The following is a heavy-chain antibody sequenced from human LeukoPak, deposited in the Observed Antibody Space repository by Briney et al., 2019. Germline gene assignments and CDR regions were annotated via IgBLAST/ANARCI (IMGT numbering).Heavy chain of an antibody. J-gene: IGHJ4*02. V-gene: IGHV3-30*04. CDR1: GFTFSLYT. Sequence: QTWGSLRLSCAASGFTFSLYTMHWVRQAPGKGLEWVAVISYDGSDKYYADSVKGRFTISRDNSRNTLFLQMNSLRAEDTAVYFYARDVGGGDTFDYWGQGTLVTVSS. CDR3: ARDVGGGDTFDY. CDR2: ISYDGSDK. D-gene: IGHD2-21*02.